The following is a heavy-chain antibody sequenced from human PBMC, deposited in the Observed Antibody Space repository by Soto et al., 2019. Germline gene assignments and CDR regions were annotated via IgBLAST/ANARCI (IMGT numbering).Heavy chain of an antibody. V-gene: IGHV3-23*01. CDR3: AKWTCSGGSCYFDY. D-gene: IGHD2-15*01. CDR1: GLTFRTYA. J-gene: IGHJ4*02. Sequence: EVQLLESGGGLVQPGGSLRLSCAAPGLTFRTYAMTWVRQAPGKGLEWVSIISGSGGSTYYADSVKGRFTVSRDNSKYTLYVQMNSLRAEDTAVYYCAKWTCSGGSCYFDYWGQGTMVTVSS. CDR2: ISGSGGST.